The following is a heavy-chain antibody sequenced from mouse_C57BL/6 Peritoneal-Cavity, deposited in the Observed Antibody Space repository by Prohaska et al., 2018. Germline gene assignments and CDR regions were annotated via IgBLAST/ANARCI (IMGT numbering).Heavy chain of an antibody. V-gene: IGHV1-26*01. Sequence: EVQLQQSGPELVKPGASVKISCKASGYTFTDYYMNWVKQSHGKSLEWIGDINPNNGGTSYNQKFKGKATLTVDKSSSTAYMELRSLTSEDSAVYYCARSGGYGYAMDYWGQGTSVTVSS. CDR1: GYTFTDYY. J-gene: IGHJ4*01. D-gene: IGHD2-2*01. CDR3: ARSGGYGYAMDY. CDR2: INPNNGGT.